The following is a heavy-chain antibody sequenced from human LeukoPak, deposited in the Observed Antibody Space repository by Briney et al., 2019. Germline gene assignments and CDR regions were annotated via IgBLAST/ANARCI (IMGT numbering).Heavy chain of an antibody. CDR2: VWHTGTT. Sequence: PSETLSLTCTVSGGSIYRSNVCWGWIRQPPGKGLEWIGSVWHTGTTYYNPSLKSPVTISVDTSKNQFSLKLGSVTAADTAIYYCAASTVTGVYYFDSWGQGALVIVPS. J-gene: IGHJ4*02. CDR1: GGSIYRSNVC. CDR3: AASTVTGVYYFDS. V-gene: IGHV4-39*01. D-gene: IGHD6-19*01.